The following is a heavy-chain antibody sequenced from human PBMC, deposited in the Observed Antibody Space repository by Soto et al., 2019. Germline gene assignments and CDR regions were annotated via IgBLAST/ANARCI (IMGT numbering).Heavy chain of an antibody. CDR3: ARLASGWQYYYFDF. CDR1: GGSFSPYF. D-gene: IGHD6-19*01. Sequence: NPSETLSLTCAVYGGSFSPYFWSWIRQPPGKGLEWVGEINHSGSTNYNPSLTRRATLSVDTSKNQVSLKLTSVTAADTAVYYCARLASGWQYYYFDFWGRGTPVTVSS. CDR2: INHSGST. J-gene: IGHJ2*01. V-gene: IGHV4-34*01.